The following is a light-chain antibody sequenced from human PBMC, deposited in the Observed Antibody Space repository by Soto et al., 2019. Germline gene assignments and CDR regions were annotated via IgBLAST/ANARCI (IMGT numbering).Light chain of an antibody. Sequence: DIQMTQSPSSLSASVGDRVTITCRASQTISSNLNWYQQKPGNTPKVLIYAASSLRSGVPSRFSGSGSGTHFTLTISSLQPEDFATYYCQQSHPWTFGQGTKVELK. J-gene: IGKJ1*01. CDR2: AAS. CDR1: QTISSN. CDR3: QQSHPWT. V-gene: IGKV1-39*01.